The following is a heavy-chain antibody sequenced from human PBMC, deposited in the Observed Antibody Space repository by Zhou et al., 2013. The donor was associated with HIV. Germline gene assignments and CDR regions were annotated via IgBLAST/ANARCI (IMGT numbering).Heavy chain of an antibody. D-gene: IGHD1-26*01. CDR3: ARGPYYSNTPGGPLDI. V-gene: IGHV1-69*04. J-gene: IGHJ3*02. CDR2: IIPFFGRP. CDR1: GDTFRSSYG. Sequence: QVQLVQSGAEVRKPGSAVRVSCRVSGDTFRSSYGFSWVRQAPGQGLEWMGRIIPFFGRPNYAQKFQGRVTITADKSTNTAYLELRNLRSEDTALYYCARGPYYSNTPGGPLDIWAKGHGSPSLQ.